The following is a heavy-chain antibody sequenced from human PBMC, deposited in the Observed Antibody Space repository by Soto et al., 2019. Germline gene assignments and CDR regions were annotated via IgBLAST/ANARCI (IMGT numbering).Heavy chain of an antibody. CDR2: IYYSGST. Sequence: SETLSLTCTVSGGSISSSSYYWGWIRQPPGKGLEWIGSIYYSGSTYYNPSLKSRVTISVDTSKNQFSLKLSSVTAADTAVYYCARTTIPLMYYYGSGSYLYYFDYWGQGTLVTVSS. CDR1: GGSISSSSYY. CDR3: ARTTIPLMYYYGSGSYLYYFDY. V-gene: IGHV4-39*01. D-gene: IGHD3-10*01. J-gene: IGHJ4*02.